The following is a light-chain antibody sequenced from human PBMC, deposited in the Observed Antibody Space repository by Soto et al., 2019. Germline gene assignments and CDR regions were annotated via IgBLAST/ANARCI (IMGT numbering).Light chain of an antibody. J-gene: IGLJ2*01. CDR3: CSYAGSSIQL. CDR2: EGN. V-gene: IGLV2-23*01. Sequence: QSALTQPASVSGSPGQSITISCTGTSSDVGGYNLVSWYQQQPGKAPKLIIYEGNKRPSGVSNRFSGSKSGNTAALTISGLQAEDEADYYFCSYAGSSIQLFGGWTKVTVL. CDR1: SSDVGGYNL.